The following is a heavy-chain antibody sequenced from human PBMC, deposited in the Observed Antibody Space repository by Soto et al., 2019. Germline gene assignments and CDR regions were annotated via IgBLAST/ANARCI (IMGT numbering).Heavy chain of an antibody. CDR3: ARLRDVDFDY. J-gene: IGHJ4*02. CDR2: IYYSGST. V-gene: IGHV4-39*01. Sequence: GSIYYSGSTYYNPSLKSRVTISVDTSKNQFSLKLSSVTAADTAVYYCARLRDVDFDYWGQGTLVTVSS.